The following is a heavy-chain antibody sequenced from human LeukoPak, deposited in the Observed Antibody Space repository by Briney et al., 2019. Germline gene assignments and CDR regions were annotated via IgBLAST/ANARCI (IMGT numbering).Heavy chain of an antibody. J-gene: IGHJ5*02. D-gene: IGHD5-18*01. CDR3: ARDSGYSYGYLGRSYWFDP. CDR2: INPNSGGT. V-gene: IGHV1-2*02. Sequence: GASVKVSCKASGYTFTGYYMHWVRQAPGQGLEWMGWINPNSGGTNYAQKFQGRVTMTRDTSISTAYMELSRLRSDDTAVYYCARDSGYSYGYLGRSYWFDPWGQGTLVTVSS. CDR1: GYTFTGYY.